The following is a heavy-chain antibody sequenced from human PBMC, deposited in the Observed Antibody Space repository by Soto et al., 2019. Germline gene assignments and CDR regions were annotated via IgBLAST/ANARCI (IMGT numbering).Heavy chain of an antibody. D-gene: IGHD6-13*01. Sequence: PGESLKISCKGSGYSFTSYWISWVRQMPGKGLEWMGRIDPSDSYTNYSPSFQGHVTISADKSISTAYLQWSSLKASDTAMYYCARSIAAAGTLVYYYYGMDVWGQGTTVTVSS. CDR2: IDPSDSYT. V-gene: IGHV5-10-1*01. CDR1: GYSFTSYW. J-gene: IGHJ6*02. CDR3: ARSIAAAGTLVYYYYGMDV.